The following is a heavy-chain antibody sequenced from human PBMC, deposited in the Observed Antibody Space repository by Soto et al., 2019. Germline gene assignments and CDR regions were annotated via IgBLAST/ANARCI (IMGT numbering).Heavy chain of an antibody. V-gene: IGHV3-23*01. CDR1: GLTFSIYA. D-gene: IGHD6-19*01. CDR3: AKARWLAP. Sequence: GGSLRLCSAASGLTFSIYAMNWVRQAPGKGLEWVSYISGSGGSTYYADSVQGRFTISRDNSKNTLYLHMNSLRVEDTAVYYCAKARWLAPWGQGALVTVSS. CDR2: ISGSGGST. J-gene: IGHJ5*02.